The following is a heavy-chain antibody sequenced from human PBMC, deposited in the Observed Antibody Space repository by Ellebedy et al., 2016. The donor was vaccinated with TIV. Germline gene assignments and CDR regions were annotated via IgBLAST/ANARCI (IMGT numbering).Heavy chain of an antibody. CDR3: ARQRGYDYFPWFFDL. J-gene: IGHJ2*01. V-gene: IGHV5-51*01. D-gene: IGHD5-12*01. CDR1: GYSFTSYW. Sequence: GESLKISCKGSGYSFTSYWIGWVRQMPGKGLEWMGILFPGDSDTRYSPPFQGQVTISADKSISTAYLQWSSLKASDTAMYYCARQRGYDYFPWFFDLWGRGTLVTVSS. CDR2: LFPGDSDT.